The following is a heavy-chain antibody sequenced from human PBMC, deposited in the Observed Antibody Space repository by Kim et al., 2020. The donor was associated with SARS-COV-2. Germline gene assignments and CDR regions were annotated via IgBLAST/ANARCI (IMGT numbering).Heavy chain of an antibody. CDR3: ARAGKMGAAITFDF. Sequence: TPSLKCRRTISIDTSKNTFSLKLTSVTAADTAVYYCARAGKMGAAITFDFWGQGKLVTVSA. D-gene: IGHD1-26*01. J-gene: IGHJ4*02. V-gene: IGHV4-59*01.